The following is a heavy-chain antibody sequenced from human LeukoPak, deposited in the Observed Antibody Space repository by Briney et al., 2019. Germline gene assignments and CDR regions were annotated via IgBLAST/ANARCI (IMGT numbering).Heavy chain of an antibody. CDR2: INPNSGGT. D-gene: IGHD5-12*01. V-gene: IGHV1-2*02. Sequence: ASVKVSCKASGYTFTGYYMHWVRQAPGQGLEWMGWINPNSGGTNYAQKFQGRVTMTRDTSISTAYMELSRLRSDDTAVYYCARRLDIVVSIAFDIWGQGTMVTVSS. CDR3: ARRLDIVVSIAFDI. CDR1: GYTFTGYY. J-gene: IGHJ3*02.